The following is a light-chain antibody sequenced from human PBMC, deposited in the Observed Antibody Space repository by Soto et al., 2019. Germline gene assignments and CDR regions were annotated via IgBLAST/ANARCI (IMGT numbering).Light chain of an antibody. CDR2: EDS. CDR1: SSDVGSYNL. V-gene: IGLV2-23*01. J-gene: IGLJ2*01. CDR3: CSYAGSSSV. Sequence: QSALTQPASVSGSHGQSITISCTGTSSDVGSYNLVSGYQQHPGKAPKLMIYEDSKRPSGVSNRFAGSKSGNTASLTISGLQSEDESDYYCCSYAGSSSVFGGGTKLTVL.